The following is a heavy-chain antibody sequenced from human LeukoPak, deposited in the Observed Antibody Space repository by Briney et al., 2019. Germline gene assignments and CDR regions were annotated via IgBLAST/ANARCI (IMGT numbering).Heavy chain of an antibody. CDR2: IRYDGSNK. CDR1: GFTFSSYG. Sequence: PGGSLRLSCAASGFTFSSYGMHWVRQAPGKGLEWVAFIRYDGSNKYYADSVKGRFTISRDNSNNTLYLQMHSLSAEDTAVYYCAKGTVAAPDGYFDYWGQGTLVTVSS. D-gene: IGHD4-23*01. J-gene: IGHJ4*02. V-gene: IGHV3-30*02. CDR3: AKGTVAAPDGYFDY.